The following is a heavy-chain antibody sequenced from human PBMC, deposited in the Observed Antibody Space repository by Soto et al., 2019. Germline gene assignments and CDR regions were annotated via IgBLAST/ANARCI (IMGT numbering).Heavy chain of an antibody. D-gene: IGHD1-26*01. CDR2: IIPILGIA. J-gene: IGHJ6*02. Sequence: QVQLVQSGAEVKKPGSSVKVSCKASGGTFSSYTISWVRQAPGQGLEWMGRIIPILGIANYAQKSQGRVTITADKSTSTAYMELSSLRSEDTAVYYCARDRGVSDYYYYGMDVWGQGTTVTVSS. CDR1: GGTFSSYT. V-gene: IGHV1-69*08. CDR3: ARDRGVSDYYYYGMDV.